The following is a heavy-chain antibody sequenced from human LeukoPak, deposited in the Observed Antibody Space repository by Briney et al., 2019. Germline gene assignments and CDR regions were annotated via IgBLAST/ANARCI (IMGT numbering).Heavy chain of an antibody. Sequence: GGSLRLSCAASGFTFSSYAMSWVRQAPGKGLVWVSRINSDGSSTSYADSVKGRFTISRDNAKNTLYLQMNSLRAEDTAVYYCASLGGSSWVRDYYGMDVWGQGTTVTVSS. V-gene: IGHV3-74*01. CDR1: GFTFSSYA. D-gene: IGHD6-13*01. J-gene: IGHJ6*02. CDR2: INSDGSST. CDR3: ASLGGSSWVRDYYGMDV.